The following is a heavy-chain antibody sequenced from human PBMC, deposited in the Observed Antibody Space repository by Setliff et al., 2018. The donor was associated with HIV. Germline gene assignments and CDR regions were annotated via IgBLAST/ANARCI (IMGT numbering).Heavy chain of an antibody. CDR1: GDSVSSRSYY. D-gene: IGHD2-21*02. J-gene: IGHJ5*02. CDR2: IYTSGST. V-gene: IGHV4-39*07. CDR3: ARERSALLLKNWFDP. Sequence: PSETLSLTCSVSGDSVSSRSYYWGWIRQSPGKGLEWIGSIYTSGSTNYNPSLKSRVTISVDTSKNQFSLKLISVTAADTAVYYCARERSALLLKNWFDPWGQGTLVTVSS.